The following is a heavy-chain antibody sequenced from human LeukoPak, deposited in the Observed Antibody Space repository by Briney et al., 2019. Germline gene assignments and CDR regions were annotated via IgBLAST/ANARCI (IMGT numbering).Heavy chain of an antibody. CDR2: TYYSGSI. Sequence: SETLSLTCTVSGGSISSSIYYWGWIRQPPGKGLEWIGSTYYSGSIYYNPSLKSRVTISVDTSKNQFSLKLSSVTAADTAVYYCAREAGSGSYYIGYWGQGTLVTVSS. D-gene: IGHD3-10*01. J-gene: IGHJ4*02. CDR3: AREAGSGSYYIGY. CDR1: GGSISSSIYY. V-gene: IGHV4-39*07.